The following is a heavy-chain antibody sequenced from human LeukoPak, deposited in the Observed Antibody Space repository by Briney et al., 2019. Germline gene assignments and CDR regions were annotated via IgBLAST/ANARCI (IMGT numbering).Heavy chain of an antibody. V-gene: IGHV3-23*01. CDR2: ISEGGENT. CDR1: GFTFSSYS. CDR3: AKQWVDC. Sequence: GGSLRLSCAASGFTFSSYSMNWVRQAPGKGLEWVSPISEGGENTHYADSVKGQFTISRDNSQSTLFLQMTSLRAEDTAVYYCAKQWVDCWGQGTLVTVSS. D-gene: IGHD1-26*01. J-gene: IGHJ4*02.